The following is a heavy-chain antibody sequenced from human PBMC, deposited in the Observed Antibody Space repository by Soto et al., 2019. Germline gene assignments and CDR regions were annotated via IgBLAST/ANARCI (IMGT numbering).Heavy chain of an antibody. V-gene: IGHV4-30-4*01. Sequence: PSETLSLTCTVSGGSISSGDYYWSWILHPPGKGLEWIGYIYYSGSTYYNPSLKSRVTISVDTSKNQLSLKLSSVTAADTAVYYCARVGGFGATTIDYWGQGTLVTSPQ. D-gene: IGHD3-10*01. CDR1: GGSISSGDYY. J-gene: IGHJ4*02. CDR3: ARVGGFGATTIDY. CDR2: IYYSGST.